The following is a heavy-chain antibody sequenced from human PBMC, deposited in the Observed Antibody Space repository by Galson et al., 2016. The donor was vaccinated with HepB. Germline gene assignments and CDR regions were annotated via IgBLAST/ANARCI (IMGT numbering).Heavy chain of an antibody. V-gene: IGHV3-9*01. J-gene: IGHJ4*02. CDR2: ISWNSGSI. Sequence: SLRLSCAASGFTFDDYAVHWVRQAPGKGLEWVSGISWNSGSIEHADSVKGRFTISRDNAKNSVYLEMNSLRTEDTALYYCAKDVGSAWNGGSYYFDYWGQGTLVTVSP. CDR1: GFTFDDYA. D-gene: IGHD6-19*01. CDR3: AKDVGSAWNGGSYYFDY.